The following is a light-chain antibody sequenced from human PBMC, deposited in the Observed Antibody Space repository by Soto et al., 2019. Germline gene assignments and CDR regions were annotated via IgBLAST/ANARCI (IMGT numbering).Light chain of an antibody. V-gene: IGKV3-15*01. CDR3: QQYFNWPLTWT. CDR2: GAS. CDR1: QSIRTN. Sequence: EIVLTQSPATLSVSAGGTVTLSCRASQSIRTNVAWYQQIPGQAPRLLVYGASTRATGVPARFSGSGSGIELTLTISSLQSEDSAFYFCQQYFNWPLTWTFGPGTKV. J-gene: IGKJ1*01.